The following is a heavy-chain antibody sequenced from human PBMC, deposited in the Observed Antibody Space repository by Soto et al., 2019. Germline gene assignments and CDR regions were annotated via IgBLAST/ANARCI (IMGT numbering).Heavy chain of an antibody. J-gene: IGHJ4*02. CDR2: IIPMFGKA. CDR1: GGTFSNYA. CDR3: ARDGALYDSSAYYFLY. V-gene: IGHV1-69*01. Sequence: QVQLVQSGAEVKKPGSSVKVSCKASGGTFSNYAISWMRQAPGQGLEWMGGIIPMFGKANYAQKFQGRITITADESTSTGYMELRSLRSDDTAVYYCARDGALYDSSAYYFLYWGQGTLVAVSS. D-gene: IGHD3-22*01.